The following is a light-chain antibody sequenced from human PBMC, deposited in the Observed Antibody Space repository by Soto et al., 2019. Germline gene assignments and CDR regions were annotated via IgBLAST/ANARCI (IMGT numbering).Light chain of an antibody. CDR3: QSYDSGLSVV. J-gene: IGLJ3*02. Sequence: QSVLTQPPSVSGAPGQRVTISCTGSSSNIGAGYDVHWYQQLPGTAPKLLIYGNSNRPSGVPDRFSGSKSGTSASLAITGLQAEDEADYYGQSYDSGLSVVFGGGTKLTVL. CDR1: SSNIGAGYD. CDR2: GNS. V-gene: IGLV1-40*01.